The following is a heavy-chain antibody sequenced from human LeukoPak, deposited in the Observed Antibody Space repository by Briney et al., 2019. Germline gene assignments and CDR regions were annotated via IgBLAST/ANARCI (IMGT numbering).Heavy chain of an antibody. J-gene: IGHJ6*03. D-gene: IGHD2-2*02. CDR3: AKAQLLGYCSSTSCYSDYYYYIDV. CDR2: TYYRSKWYN. Sequence: SQTLSLTCAISGDSVSSNSAAWNWIRQSPSRGLEWLGRTYYRSKWYNDYAVSVKSRITINPDTSKNQFSLQLNSVTPEDTAVYYCAKAQLLGYCSSTSCYSDYYYYIDVWGKGTTVTVSS. CDR1: GDSVSSNSAA. V-gene: IGHV6-1*01.